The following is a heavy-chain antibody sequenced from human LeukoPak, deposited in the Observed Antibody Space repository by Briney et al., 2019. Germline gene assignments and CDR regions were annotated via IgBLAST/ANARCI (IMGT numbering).Heavy chain of an antibody. V-gene: IGHV1-2*02. CDR1: GYTFTGYY. CDR3: ARGGFWSGYYDAFDI. Sequence: ASVKVSCKASGYTFTGYYMHWVRQAPGQGLEWMGWINPNSGGTNYAQKFQGRVTMTRDTSISTAYMELSRLRSDDTAVYYCARGGFWSGYYDAFDIWGQGTMVTVSS. J-gene: IGHJ3*02. D-gene: IGHD3-3*01. CDR2: INPNSGGT.